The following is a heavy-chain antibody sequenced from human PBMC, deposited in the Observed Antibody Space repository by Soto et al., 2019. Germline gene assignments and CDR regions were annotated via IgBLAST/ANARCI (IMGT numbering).Heavy chain of an antibody. D-gene: IGHD1-26*01. J-gene: IGHJ5*02. CDR2: IYYSGST. Sequence: QLRLQESGPGLVKPSETLSLTCTVSGGSISSSNYYWGWIRQPPGKGLEWIGSIYYSGSTYYNPSLKSRVTISVDTSKNQFSLKLSSVTAADTAVYYCATQEVGGSYVYTFDPWGQGTLVTVSS. V-gene: IGHV4-39*01. CDR1: GGSISSSNYY. CDR3: ATQEVGGSYVYTFDP.